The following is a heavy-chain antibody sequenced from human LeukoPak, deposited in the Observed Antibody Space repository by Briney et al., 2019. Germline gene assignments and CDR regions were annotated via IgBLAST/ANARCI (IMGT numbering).Heavy chain of an antibody. CDR2: INYSGRT. V-gene: IGHV4-38-2*01. Sequence: SETLSLTCSVSGYSIRSGYQWGWIRQAPGKGLEWIGSINYSGRTYDNPSLKSRVTISIDTSKNQIFLKLRSTTAADAAHYYCARAEINDYNRYWGQGILVIVSS. J-gene: IGHJ4*02. D-gene: IGHD4-11*01. CDR3: ARAEINDYNRY. CDR1: GYSIRSGYQ.